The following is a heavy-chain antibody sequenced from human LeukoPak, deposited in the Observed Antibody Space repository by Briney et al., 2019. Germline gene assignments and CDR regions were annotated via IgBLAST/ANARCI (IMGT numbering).Heavy chain of an antibody. Sequence: ASVKVSCKASGYTFTSYDINWVRQATGQGLEWMGWMNPNSGNTGYAQKFQGRVTITRKTSISTAYMELSSLRSEDTAVYYCARGYVSYYYDSSGYQDAFDIWGQGTMVTVSS. CDR3: ARGYVSYYYDSSGYQDAFDI. D-gene: IGHD3-22*01. V-gene: IGHV1-8*03. CDR1: GYTFTSYD. J-gene: IGHJ3*02. CDR2: MNPNSGNT.